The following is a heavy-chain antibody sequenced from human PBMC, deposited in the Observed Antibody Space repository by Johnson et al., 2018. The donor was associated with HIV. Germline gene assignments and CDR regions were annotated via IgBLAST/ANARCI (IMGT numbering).Heavy chain of an antibody. J-gene: IGHJ3*02. CDR2: IFSGGST. D-gene: IGHD3-22*01. CDR3: ARVGDGSGYYFDAFDI. V-gene: IGHV3-66*01. CDR1: GITVSSNY. Sequence: VQLVESGGGLVQPGGSLRLSCAASGITVSSNYMSWVRQAPGKGLEWVSLIFSGGSTYYADSVKGRFTISRDNSKNTLYLQMNSLRAEDTAVYYCARVGDGSGYYFDAFDIWGQGTMVTVSS.